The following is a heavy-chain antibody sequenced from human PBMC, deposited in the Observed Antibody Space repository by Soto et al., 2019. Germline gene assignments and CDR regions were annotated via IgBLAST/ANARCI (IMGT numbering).Heavy chain of an antibody. CDR3: SRAGYCGPGCYYYFDY. V-gene: IGHV3-7*01. CDR1: GFTFGSYW. J-gene: IGHJ4*02. D-gene: IGHD2-21*02. Sequence: EVQLVESGGGLVQPGGSLRLSCAVSGFTFGSYWVNWVRLIPGKGLEWVAYIKPDGSAPYYVDSVKGRFTISRDNAKNSLYLQMNCLRCEDTSVYYCSRAGYCGPGCYYYFDYWGQGTLVTVSS. CDR2: IKPDGSAP.